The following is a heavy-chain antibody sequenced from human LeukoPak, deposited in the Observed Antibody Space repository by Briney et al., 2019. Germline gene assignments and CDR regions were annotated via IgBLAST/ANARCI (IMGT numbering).Heavy chain of an antibody. CDR2: ISGSGGST. J-gene: IGHJ4*02. Sequence: PGGSLRLSCAASGFTFSSYGMSWVRQAPGKGLEWVSAISGSGGSTYYADSVKGRFTISRDNSKNTLYLQMNSLRAEDTAVYYCAGRLPRLLWFGELPSYYFDYWGQGTLVTVSS. CDR1: GFTFSSYG. D-gene: IGHD3-10*01. V-gene: IGHV3-23*01. CDR3: AGRLPRLLWFGELPSYYFDY.